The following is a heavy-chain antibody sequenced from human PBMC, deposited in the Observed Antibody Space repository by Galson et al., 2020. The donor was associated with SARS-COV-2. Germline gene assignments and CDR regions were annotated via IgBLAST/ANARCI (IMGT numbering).Heavy chain of an antibody. Sequence: TGGSLRLSCAASGFTFSSYAMSWVRQAPGKGLEWVSAISGSGGSTYYADSVKGRFTISRDNSKNTLYLQMKRLRGEDTAVYYCASLFYAGRAVAGPFDYWGQGTAVTGSS. J-gene: IGHJ4*02. V-gene: IGHV3-23*01. D-gene: IGHD6-19*01. CDR1: GFTFSSYA. CDR3: ASLFYAGRAVAGPFDY. CDR2: ISGSGGST.